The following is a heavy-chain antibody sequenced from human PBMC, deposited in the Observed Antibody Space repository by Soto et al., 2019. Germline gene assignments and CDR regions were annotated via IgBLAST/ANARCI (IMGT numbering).Heavy chain of an antibody. CDR3: ASALPGIAAAGNYHYYGMDV. Sequence: GGSLRLSCAASGFTVSSNYMSWVRQAPGKGLEWVSVIYSGGSTYYADSVKGRFTISRDNSKNTLYLQMNSLRAEDTAVYYCASALPGIAAAGNYHYYGMDVWGQGTTVTVSS. CDR2: IYSGGST. J-gene: IGHJ6*02. V-gene: IGHV3-53*01. CDR1: GFTVSSNY. D-gene: IGHD6-13*01.